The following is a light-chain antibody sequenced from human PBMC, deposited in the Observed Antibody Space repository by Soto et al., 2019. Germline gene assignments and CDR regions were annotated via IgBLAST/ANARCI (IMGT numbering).Light chain of an antibody. V-gene: IGKV1-33*01. CDR1: QDISNY. CDR3: QQYNRLWT. CDR2: DAS. Sequence: DIQMTQSPSSLSASVGDRVTITCQASQDISNYLNWYQQKPGKAPKLLIYDASNLETGVPSRFSGSGSGTEFTLTISSLQSEDFAVYYCQQYNRLWTFGQGTKVDIK. J-gene: IGKJ1*01.